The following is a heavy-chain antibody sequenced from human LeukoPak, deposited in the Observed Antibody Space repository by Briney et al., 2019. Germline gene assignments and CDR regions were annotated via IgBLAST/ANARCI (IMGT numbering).Heavy chain of an antibody. CDR2: IYYSGST. J-gene: IGHJ4*02. V-gene: IGHV4-39*01. CDR1: GGSISSSSYY. D-gene: IGHD3-22*01. Sequence: PSETLSLTCTVSGGSISSSSYYWGWIRQPPGKGLEWIGSIYYSGSTYYNPSLKSRVTISVDTSKNRFSLKLSSVTAADTAVYYCASVTMIVVVITGFDYWGQGTLVTVSS. CDR3: ASVTMIVVVITGFDY.